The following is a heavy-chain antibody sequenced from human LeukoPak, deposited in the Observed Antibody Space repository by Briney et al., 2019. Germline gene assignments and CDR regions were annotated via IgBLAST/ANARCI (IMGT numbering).Heavy chain of an antibody. J-gene: IGHJ4*02. Sequence: GGSLRLSCAASGFTFSSYAMSWVRQAPGKGLEWVSAISGSGGSTYYADSVKGRFTISRDNSKNTLYLQMNSLRAEDTAVYYCAKAFPALGKTYYYDSSGYYPFDYWGQGTLVTASS. CDR2: ISGSGGST. V-gene: IGHV3-23*01. CDR3: AKAFPALGKTYYYDSSGYYPFDY. D-gene: IGHD3-22*01. CDR1: GFTFSSYA.